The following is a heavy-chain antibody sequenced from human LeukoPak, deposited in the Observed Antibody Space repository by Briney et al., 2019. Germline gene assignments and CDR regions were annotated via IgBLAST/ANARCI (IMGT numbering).Heavy chain of an antibody. Sequence: GGSLRLSCAASGFTFSSYAMSWVRQAPGKGLEWGSAISCSGGSTYYADSVEGRVTISRDNSKNTLYLQMHSLRAEDTAVYYCAKDLSAVAGGGQGTLVTVSS. D-gene: IGHD6-19*01. CDR3: AKDLSAVAG. CDR2: ISCSGGST. V-gene: IGHV3-23*01. J-gene: IGHJ4*02. CDR1: GFTFSSYA.